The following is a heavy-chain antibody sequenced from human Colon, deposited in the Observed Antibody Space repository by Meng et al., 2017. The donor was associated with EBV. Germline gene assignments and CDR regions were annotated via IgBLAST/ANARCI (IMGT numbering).Heavy chain of an antibody. V-gene: IGHV4-30-4*01. D-gene: IGHD5-18*01. CDR3: VRYSYGFDY. J-gene: IGHJ4*02. CDR1: GGSTSSSCYY. Sequence: QVQLQESGPGLVKPSQXLALTCGVSGGSTSSSCYYWSWIRQPPGKGLEWIGYSYYSGSTYYNPSLKSRVTISVDTSNNQFSLKLKSVTAADTAVYYCVRYSYGFDYWGQGTLVTVSS. CDR2: SYYSGST.